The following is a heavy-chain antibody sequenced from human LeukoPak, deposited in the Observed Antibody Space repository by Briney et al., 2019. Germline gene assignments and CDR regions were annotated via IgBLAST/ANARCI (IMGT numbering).Heavy chain of an antibody. J-gene: IGHJ4*02. V-gene: IGHV4-59*08. CDR2: FSYNGKT. D-gene: IGHD2-21*02. CDR3: VRHLGVTAAPLGY. Sequence: PSETLSLTCTVSGGSISTYYWSWIRQAPGKGLEWIGYFSYNGKTNYNPSLESRVIISVATSKSQFSLKLSSVTAADTAVYYCVRHLGVTAAPLGYWGRGTLVTVSS. CDR1: GGSISTYY.